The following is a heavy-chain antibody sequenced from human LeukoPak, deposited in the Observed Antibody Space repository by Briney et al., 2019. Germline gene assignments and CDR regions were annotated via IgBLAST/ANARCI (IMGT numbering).Heavy chain of an antibody. J-gene: IGHJ4*02. CDR2: ISGSGGST. V-gene: IGHV3-23*01. Sequence: PGGSLRLSCAASGFTFSSYAMSWVRQAPGQGLEWVSAISGSGGSTYYADSVKGRFTISRDNSKNTLYLQMNSLRAEDTAVYYCGYCYDSSGYYQPFDYWGQGTLVTVSS. D-gene: IGHD3-22*01. CDR1: GFTFSSYA. CDR3: GYCYDSSGYYQPFDY.